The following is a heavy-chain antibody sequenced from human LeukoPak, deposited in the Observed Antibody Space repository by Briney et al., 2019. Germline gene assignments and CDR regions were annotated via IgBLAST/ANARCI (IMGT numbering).Heavy chain of an antibody. J-gene: IGHJ6*02. D-gene: IGHD3-22*01. CDR3: ARAKTYYYDSSGPNYYYGMDV. CDR1: GFTFSSYW. V-gene: IGHV3-7*01. CDR2: IKQDGSEK. Sequence: SGGSLRLSCAASGFTFSSYWMSWDRQAPGKGLEWVANIKQDGSEKYYVDSVKGRFTISRDNAKNSLYLQMNSLRAEDTSVYYCARAKTYYYDSSGPNYYYGMDVWGQGTTVTVSS.